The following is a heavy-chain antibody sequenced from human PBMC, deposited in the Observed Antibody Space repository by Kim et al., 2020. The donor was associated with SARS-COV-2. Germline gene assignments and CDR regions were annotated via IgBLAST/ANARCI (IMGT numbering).Heavy chain of an antibody. Sequence: GGSLRLSCAASGFTFSSYAMHWVRQAPGKGLEWVAVISYDGSNKYYADSVKGRFTISRDNSKNTLYLQMNSLRAEDTAVYYCAILSVDTAMSNGHWGQGT. CDR2: ISYDGSNK. CDR3: AILSVDTAMSNGH. CDR1: GFTFSSYA. D-gene: IGHD5-18*01. V-gene: IGHV3-30*04. J-gene: IGHJ4*02.